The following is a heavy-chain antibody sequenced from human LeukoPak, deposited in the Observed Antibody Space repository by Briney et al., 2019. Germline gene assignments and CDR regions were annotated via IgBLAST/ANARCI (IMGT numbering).Heavy chain of an antibody. CDR3: AREKKSYAQTRFDY. CDR2: ISSSSSTI. D-gene: IGHD2-2*01. Sequence: GGSLRLSCAASGFTFSTYSMNWVRQAPGKGLEWVSYISSSSSTIYYADSVKGRFTISRDNAKNSLYLQMNSLRAEDTAVYYCAREKKSYAQTRFDYWGQGTLVTVSS. J-gene: IGHJ4*02. V-gene: IGHV3-48*01. CDR1: GFTFSTYS.